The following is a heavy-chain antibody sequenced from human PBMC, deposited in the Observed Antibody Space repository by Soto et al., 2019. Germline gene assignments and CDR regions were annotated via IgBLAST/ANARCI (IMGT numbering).Heavy chain of an antibody. CDR2: IYYSGST. CDR3: ARDKGLGYCSSTSCPDYYYGMDV. J-gene: IGHJ6*02. D-gene: IGHD2-2*01. CDR1: GGSISSYY. V-gene: IGHV4-59*01. Sequence: QVQLQESGPGLVKPSETLSLTCTVSGGSISSYYWSWIRQPPGKGLEWLGYIYYSGSTNYNPSLKSRVTISVDTSKNQFSLKLSSVTAADTAVYYCARDKGLGYCSSTSCPDYYYGMDVWGQGTTVTVSS.